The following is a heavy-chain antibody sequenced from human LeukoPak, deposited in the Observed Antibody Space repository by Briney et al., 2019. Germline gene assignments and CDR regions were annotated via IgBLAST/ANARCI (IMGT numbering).Heavy chain of an antibody. J-gene: IGHJ6*03. Sequence: SVKVSCKASGGTFSSYAISWVRQAPGQGLEWMGGIIPISGTANYAQKFQGRVTITTDESTSTAYMELSSLRSEDTAVYYCARAKPVVPAAVRYYYYYMDVWGKGTTVTVSS. CDR1: GGTFSSYA. D-gene: IGHD2-2*01. V-gene: IGHV1-69*05. CDR2: IIPISGTA. CDR3: ARAKPVVPAAVRYYYYYMDV.